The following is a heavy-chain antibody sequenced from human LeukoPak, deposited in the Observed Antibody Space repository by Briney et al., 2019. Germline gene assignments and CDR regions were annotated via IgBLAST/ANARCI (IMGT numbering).Heavy chain of an antibody. V-gene: IGHV4-39*07. CDR3: ARVVGATIGY. CDR1: GGSISSSSYY. D-gene: IGHD1-26*01. Sequence: SETLSLTCTVSGGSISSSSYYWGWIRQPPGKGLEWIGSIYYSGSTNYNPSLKSRVTISVDTSKNQFSLKLSSVTAADTAVYYCARVVGATIGYWGQGTLVTVSS. CDR2: IYYSGST. J-gene: IGHJ4*02.